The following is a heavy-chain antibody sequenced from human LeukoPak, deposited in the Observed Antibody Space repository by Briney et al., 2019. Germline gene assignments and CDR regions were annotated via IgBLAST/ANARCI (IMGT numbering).Heavy chain of an antibody. Sequence: ASVKVSCKVSGYTLTELSMHWVRQAPGKGLEWMGGFDPEDGETIYAQKFQGRVTMTEDTSTDTAYMELGSLRSEDTAVYYCATQGTDITMVRGRDNWFDPWGQGTLVTVSS. CDR1: GYTLTELS. CDR3: ATQGTDITMVRGRDNWFDP. V-gene: IGHV1-24*01. D-gene: IGHD3-10*01. J-gene: IGHJ5*02. CDR2: FDPEDGET.